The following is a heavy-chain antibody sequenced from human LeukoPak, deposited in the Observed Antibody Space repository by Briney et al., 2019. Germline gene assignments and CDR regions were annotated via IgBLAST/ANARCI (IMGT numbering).Heavy chain of an antibody. V-gene: IGHV4-39*07. CDR1: GGSITSSDYY. CDR3: ARDIVVVPAALHWFDP. Sequence: KASETLSLTCSVSGGSITSSDYYWGWIRQPPGKGLEWIGIIFYRGSTYYNPSLKSRVTISVDTSKNQFSLKLSSVTAADTAVYYCARDIVVVPAALHWFDPWGQGTLVTVSS. CDR2: IFYRGST. D-gene: IGHD2-2*02. J-gene: IGHJ5*02.